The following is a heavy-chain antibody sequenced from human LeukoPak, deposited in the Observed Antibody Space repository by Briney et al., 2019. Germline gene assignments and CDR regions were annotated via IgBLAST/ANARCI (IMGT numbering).Heavy chain of an antibody. Sequence: SETLSLTCTVSGGSISSYYWSWIRQPPGKGLEWIGYIYYSGGTNYNPSLKSRVTISVDTSKNQFSLKLSSVTAADTAVYYCARENGWLRLDYWGQGTLVTVSS. D-gene: IGHD5-12*01. CDR2: IYYSGGT. CDR3: ARENGWLRLDY. V-gene: IGHV4-59*01. CDR1: GGSISSYY. J-gene: IGHJ4*02.